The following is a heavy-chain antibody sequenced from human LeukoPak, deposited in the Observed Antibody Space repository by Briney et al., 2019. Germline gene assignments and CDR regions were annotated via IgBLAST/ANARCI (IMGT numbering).Heavy chain of an antibody. CDR2: ISSSGSTI. CDR1: GFTFSSYE. Sequence: PGGSLRLSCAASGFTFSSYEMNWVRQAPGKGLEWVSYISSSGSTIYYADSVKGRFTISRDNFKNTLYLQMNSLRAEDTAVYYCAKEGSALWFGELSYYFDFWGQGTLVTVSS. D-gene: IGHD3-10*01. V-gene: IGHV3-48*03. CDR3: AKEGSALWFGELSYYFDF. J-gene: IGHJ4*02.